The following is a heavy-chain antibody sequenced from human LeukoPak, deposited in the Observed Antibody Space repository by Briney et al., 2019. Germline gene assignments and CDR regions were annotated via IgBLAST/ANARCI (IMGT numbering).Heavy chain of an antibody. CDR2: IKQDGSEK. Sequence: GGSLRLSCAASGFTFSSYWMSWVRQAPGKGLEWVANIKQDGSEKYYVDSVKGRFTTSRDNAKNSLYLQMNSLRAEDTAVYYCARDQRTYSSGWYRGGFDYWGQGTLVTVSS. V-gene: IGHV3-7*01. CDR1: GFTFSSYW. CDR3: ARDQRTYSSGWYRGGFDY. J-gene: IGHJ4*02. D-gene: IGHD6-19*01.